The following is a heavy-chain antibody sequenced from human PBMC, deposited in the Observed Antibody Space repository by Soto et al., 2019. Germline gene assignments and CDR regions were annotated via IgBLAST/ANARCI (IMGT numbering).Heavy chain of an antibody. CDR2: INHSGST. CDR3: ARGPFPTMVRGVRKYFQH. V-gene: IGHV4-34*01. J-gene: IGHJ1*01. CDR1: GGSFSGYY. D-gene: IGHD3-10*01. Sequence: QVQLQQWGAGLLKPSETLSLTCAVYGGSFSGYYWSWIRQPPGKGLEWIGEINHSGSTNYNPSLKSRVTISVDTSKNQFPLKLSSVTAADTAVYYCARGPFPTMVRGVRKYFQHWGQGTLVTVSS.